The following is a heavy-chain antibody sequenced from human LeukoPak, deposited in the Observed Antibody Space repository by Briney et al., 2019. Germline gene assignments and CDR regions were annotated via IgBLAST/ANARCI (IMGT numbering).Heavy chain of an antibody. V-gene: IGHV4-4*07. CDR2: IYTSGST. Sequence: TPSETLSLTCTVSGGSVSSYYWSWIRQPAGKGLEWIGRIYTSGSTNYNPSLKSRVTMSVDTSKNQFSLKLSSVTAADTAGYYCARDRKDCSSTSCYSIPAFDIWGQGTMVTVSS. CDR1: GGSVSSYY. CDR3: ARDRKDCSSTSCYSIPAFDI. D-gene: IGHD2-2*01. J-gene: IGHJ3*02.